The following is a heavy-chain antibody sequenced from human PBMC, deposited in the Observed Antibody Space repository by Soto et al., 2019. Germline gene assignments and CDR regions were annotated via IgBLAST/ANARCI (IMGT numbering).Heavy chain of an antibody. CDR3: ARRAYSTEDLDY. CDR1: GYSFTSYW. CDR2: IDPSDSYT. V-gene: IGHV5-10-1*01. Sequence: GESLKISCKGSGYSFTSYWISWVRQMPGKGLEWMGRIDPSDSYTNYSPSFQGHVTISADKSISTAYLQWSSLKASDTALYYCARRAYSTEDLDYWGQGTPVTVSS. D-gene: IGHD6-13*01. J-gene: IGHJ4*02.